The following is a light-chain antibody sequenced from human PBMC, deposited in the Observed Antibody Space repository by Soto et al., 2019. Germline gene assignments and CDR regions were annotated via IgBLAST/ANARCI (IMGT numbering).Light chain of an antibody. V-gene: IGKV3-20*01. CDR1: HSISSDT. CDR2: ATS. CDR3: QRNA. Sequence: EIVLTQSPGTLSLSPGERATLSYRASHSISSDTLAWYQQKPGQPPRLLIYATSSRATGIPDRFSGSGSGTDFTLTISRLEPEDFAVYYCQRNAFGQGTKLEI. J-gene: IGKJ2*01.